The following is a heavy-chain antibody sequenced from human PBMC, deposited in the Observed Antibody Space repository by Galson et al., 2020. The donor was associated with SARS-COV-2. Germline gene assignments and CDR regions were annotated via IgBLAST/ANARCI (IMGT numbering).Heavy chain of an antibody. V-gene: IGHV3-30*04. CDR2: ISYDGSEK. Sequence: TGGSLRLSCAASGFTFSSYTMHWVRQAPGKGLEWVAVISYDGSEKYYADSVKGRFTISRDNSKDTLYLQMNSLRTEDTAVYYCARPRILYAASSWDYYGVDVWGQGTTVTVSS. D-gene: IGHD1-26*01. CDR1: GFTFSSYT. CDR3: ARPRILYAASSWDYYGVDV. J-gene: IGHJ6*02.